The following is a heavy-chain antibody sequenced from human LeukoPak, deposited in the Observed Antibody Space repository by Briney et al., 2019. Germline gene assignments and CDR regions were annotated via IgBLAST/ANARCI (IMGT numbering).Heavy chain of an antibody. CDR2: IKQDGSEK. J-gene: IGHJ4*02. CDR1: GFTFSSYG. CDR3: ARAKAAAMFSSDY. V-gene: IGHV3-7*03. D-gene: IGHD6-13*01. Sequence: GGSLRLSCAASGFTFSSYGMHWVRQAPGKGLEWVSNIKQDGSEKYYVDSVKGRPTISRDNAKNSLYLQMNSLRVEDTAVYYCARAKAAAMFSSDYWGQGTLVTVSS.